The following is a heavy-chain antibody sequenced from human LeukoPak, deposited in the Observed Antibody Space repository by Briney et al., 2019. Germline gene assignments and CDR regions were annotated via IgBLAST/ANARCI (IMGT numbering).Heavy chain of an antibody. J-gene: IGHJ4*02. CDR2: IIPIFGTA. CDR3: ARSALFGVVIKDTIFDY. V-gene: IGHV1-69*05. D-gene: IGHD3-3*01. CDR1: GGTFSSYA. Sequence: SVKVPCKASGGTFSSYAISWVRQAPGQGLEWMGGIIPIFGTANYAQKFQGRVTITTDESTSTAYMELSSLRSEDTAVYYCARSALFGVVIKDTIFDYWGQGTLVTVSS.